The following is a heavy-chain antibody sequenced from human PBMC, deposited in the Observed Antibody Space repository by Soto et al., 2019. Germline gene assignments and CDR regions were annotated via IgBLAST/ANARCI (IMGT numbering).Heavy chain of an antibody. CDR1: GYTFTDDY. CDR3: ARAVYCGSDCYSYGMDV. Sequence: ASLKVSCKTSGYTFTDDYLHWVRQAPGQGLDWMGWINPHSGNTNYSQKFLGSFSMTRDTSISTAYMELLSLTSDDTAIYYCARAVYCGSDCYSYGMDVWGQGTTVTVSS. CDR2: INPHSGNT. J-gene: IGHJ6*02. D-gene: IGHD3-22*01. V-gene: IGHV1-2*02.